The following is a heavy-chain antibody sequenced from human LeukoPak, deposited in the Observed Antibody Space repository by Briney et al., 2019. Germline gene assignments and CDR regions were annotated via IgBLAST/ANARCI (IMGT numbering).Heavy chain of an antibody. CDR3: AARDCSRTSCYAGVFDY. CDR1: GLTVSSKH. V-gene: IGHV3-53*01. Sequence: GGSLRLSCAASGLTVSSKHMSWVRQAPGKGLEWVSAIYSGGTTNYAESVKGRFTISRDDSKNTLHLQMNSLRAGDTAVYYCAARDCSRTSCYAGVFDYWGQGTLVTVS. CDR2: IYSGGTT. J-gene: IGHJ4*02. D-gene: IGHD3-16*01.